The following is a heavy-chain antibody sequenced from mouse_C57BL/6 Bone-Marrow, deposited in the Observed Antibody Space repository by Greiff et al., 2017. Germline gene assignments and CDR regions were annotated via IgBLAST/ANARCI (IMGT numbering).Heavy chain of an antibody. CDR3: TTFLVNYYGSSYWYFDV. V-gene: IGHV14-4*01. CDR2: IDPENGDT. D-gene: IGHD1-1*01. Sequence: VQLQQSGAELVRPGASVKLSCTASGFNIKDDYMHWVKQRPEQGLEWIGWIDPENGDTEYASKFPGKATITADTSSITAYLQLSSLTSEDTAVYYCTTFLVNYYGSSYWYFDVWGTGTTVTVSS. CDR1: GFNIKDDY. J-gene: IGHJ1*03.